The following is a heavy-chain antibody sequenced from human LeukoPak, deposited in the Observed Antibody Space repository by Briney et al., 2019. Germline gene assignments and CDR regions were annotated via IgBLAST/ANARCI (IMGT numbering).Heavy chain of an antibody. V-gene: IGHV4-31*03. Sequence: SETLSLTCTVSGGSISSGGYNWSWIRQHPGKGLECIGYIYYSGSTYYNPSLKSRVTISVDTSKNQFSLKLSSVTAADTAVYYCAREEYYYYGMDVWGQGTTVTVSS. CDR1: GGSISSGGYN. J-gene: IGHJ6*02. CDR3: AREEYYYYGMDV. CDR2: IYYSGST.